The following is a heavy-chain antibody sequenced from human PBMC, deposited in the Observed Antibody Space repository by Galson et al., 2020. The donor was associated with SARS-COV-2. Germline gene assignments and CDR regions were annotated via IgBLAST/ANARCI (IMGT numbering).Heavy chain of an antibody. J-gene: IGHJ4*02. CDR3: ARPVDYYYDSSGYYAVGY. CDR2: IYPGDSDT. Sequence: GESLKISCKGSGYSFTSYWIGWVRQMPGKGLEWMGIIYPGDSDTRYSPSFQGQVTISADKSISTAYLQWSSLKASDTAMYYCARPVDYYYDSSGYYAVGYWGQGTLVTVSS. CDR1: GYSFTSYW. V-gene: IGHV5-51*01. D-gene: IGHD3-22*01.